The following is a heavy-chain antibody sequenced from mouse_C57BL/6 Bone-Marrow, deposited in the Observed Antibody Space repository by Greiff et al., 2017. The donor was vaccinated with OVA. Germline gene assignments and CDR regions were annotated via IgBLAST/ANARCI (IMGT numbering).Heavy chain of an antibody. CDR2: INPSSGYT. CDR3: ARATTVVNYYAMDY. J-gene: IGHJ4*01. D-gene: IGHD1-1*01. Sequence: VQVVESGAELAKPGASVKLSCKASGYTFTSYWMHWVKQRPGQGLEWIGYINPSSGYTKYNQKFKDKATLTADKSSSTAYMQLSSLTYEDSAVYYCARATTVVNYYAMDYWGQGTSVTVSS. CDR1: GYTFTSYW. V-gene: IGHV1-7*01.